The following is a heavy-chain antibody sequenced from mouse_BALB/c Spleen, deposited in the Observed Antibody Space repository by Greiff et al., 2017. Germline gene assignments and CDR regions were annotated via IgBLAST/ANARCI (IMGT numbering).Heavy chain of an antibody. D-gene: IGHD1-1*01. V-gene: IGHV1S41*01. CDR3: ARSPYYYGSSYGFDY. J-gene: IGHJ2*01. Sequence: DLVKPGASVKLSCKASGYTFTSYWINWIKQRPGQGLEWIGRIAPGSGSTYYNEMFKGKATLTVDTSSSTAYIQLSSLSSEDSAVYFCARSPYYYGSSYGFDYWGQGTTLTVSS. CDR1: GYTFTSYW. CDR2: IAPGSGST.